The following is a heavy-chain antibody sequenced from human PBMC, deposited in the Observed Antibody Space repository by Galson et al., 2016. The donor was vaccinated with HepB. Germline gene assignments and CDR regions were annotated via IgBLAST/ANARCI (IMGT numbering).Heavy chain of an antibody. J-gene: IGHJ4*02. Sequence: SVKVSCKASGGMFNSYRIDWVRQAPGQGLEWLGGNIPILGSTNYAQKIQDRLTITADESTTTAYMDLSRLTSEDTAVYFCATSGSVKIGNWHYWGQGTLVTVS. CDR1: GGMFNSYR. D-gene: IGHD3-10*01. V-gene: IGHV1-69*13. CDR2: NIPILGST. CDR3: ATSGSVKIGNWHY.